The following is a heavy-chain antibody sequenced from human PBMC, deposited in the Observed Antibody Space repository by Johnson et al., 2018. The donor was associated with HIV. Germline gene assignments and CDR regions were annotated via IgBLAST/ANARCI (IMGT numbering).Heavy chain of an antibody. D-gene: IGHD2-2*01. Sequence: VQLVESGGGLVQPGGSLRLSCAASGFTFSSYAMSWVRQAPGKGLEWVSAISGSGGSTYYADSVKGRFTISRDNSKNTLYLQMNSLRAEDTAVYYCARGDSVVVPAATRAQDAFDIWGHGTMVTASS. V-gene: IGHV3-23*04. CDR1: GFTFSSYA. CDR2: ISGSGGST. J-gene: IGHJ3*02. CDR3: ARGDSVVVPAATRAQDAFDI.